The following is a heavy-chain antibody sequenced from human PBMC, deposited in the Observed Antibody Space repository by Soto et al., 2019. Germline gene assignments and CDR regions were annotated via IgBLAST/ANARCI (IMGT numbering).Heavy chain of an antibody. J-gene: IGHJ6*02. CDR2: IWYDGSNK. CDR3: ARDRSMIRNYYGMDV. V-gene: IGHV3-33*01. D-gene: IGHD3-22*01. CDR1: GFTFSSYG. Sequence: PGGSLRLSCAASGFTFSSYGMHRVRQAPGKGLEWVAVIWYDGSNKYYADSVKGRFTISRDNSKNTLYLQMNSLRAEDTAVYYCARDRSMIRNYYGMDVWGQGTTVTVSS.